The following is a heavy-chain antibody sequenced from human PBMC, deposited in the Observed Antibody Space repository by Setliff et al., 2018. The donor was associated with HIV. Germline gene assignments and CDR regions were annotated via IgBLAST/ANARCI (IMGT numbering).Heavy chain of an antibody. Sequence: ASVKVSCKASGYMFTAYHVHWVRRAPGRGLEWMGNIDPNSGVTRSARNFQGRVTMTRDTSISTAYMELSGLTSDDTAVYYCASMGYFGESYFQFWGQGTLVTVSS. CDR1: GYMFTAYH. J-gene: IGHJ1*01. CDR3: ASMGYFGESYFQF. D-gene: IGHD3-10*01. CDR2: IDPNSGVT. V-gene: IGHV1-2*02.